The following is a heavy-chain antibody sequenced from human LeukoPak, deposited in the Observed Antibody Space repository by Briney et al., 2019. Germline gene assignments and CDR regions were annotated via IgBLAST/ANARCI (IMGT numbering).Heavy chain of an antibody. CDR1: GFTFSSYA. V-gene: IGHV3-23*01. CDR3: AKLRSGLLYFDY. J-gene: IGHJ4*02. D-gene: IGHD3-22*01. CDR2: TSGSGGST. Sequence: GGSLRLSCAASGFTFSSYAMSWVRQAPGKGLEWVSATSGSGGSTYYADSVKGRFTISRDNSKNTLYLQMNSLRAEDTAVYYCAKLRSGLLYFDYWGQGTLVTVSS.